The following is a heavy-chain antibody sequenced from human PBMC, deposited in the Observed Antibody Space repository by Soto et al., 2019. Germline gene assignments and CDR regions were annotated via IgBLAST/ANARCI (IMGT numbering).Heavy chain of an antibody. J-gene: IGHJ5*02. Sequence: ASVKVSCKTSGYTFTKNALHWVRQAPGRGPEWMGWINPLNGYTKYSERFQGRVSITRDTSASTAFMELRSLRSEDTAIYYCTRDYYGTIYGRLDPWGQGTLVTVSS. CDR1: GYTFTKNA. CDR3: TRDYYGTIYGRLDP. D-gene: IGHD4-17*01. V-gene: IGHV1-3*01. CDR2: INPLNGYT.